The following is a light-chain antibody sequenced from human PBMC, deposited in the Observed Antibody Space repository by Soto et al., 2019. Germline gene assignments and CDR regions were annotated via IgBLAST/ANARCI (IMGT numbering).Light chain of an antibody. J-gene: IGKJ5*01. CDR2: DAS. Sequence: EIVLTQSPATLSLSPGERATLSCRASQSVSSYLAWYQQKPGQAPRLLIYDASNRATGIPARFSGSGSGTDFTLTINSLEPEDFALYYCQQRSNWITFGQGTRLEIK. CDR3: QQRSNWIT. V-gene: IGKV3-11*01. CDR1: QSVSSY.